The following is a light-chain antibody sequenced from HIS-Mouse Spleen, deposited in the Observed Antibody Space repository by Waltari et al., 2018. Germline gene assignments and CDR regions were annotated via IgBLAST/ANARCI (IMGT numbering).Light chain of an antibody. CDR2: EGS. CDR1: SSDVGSYNP. CDR3: CSYAGSSTFDVV. J-gene: IGLJ2*01. V-gene: IGLV2-23*03. Sequence: QSALTQPASVSGSPGQSNPISCTGTSSDVGSYNPLHWTQQHPGKAPQHMIYEGSNRPSGVSNRFSGSKSGNTASLTISGLQAEDEADYYCCSYAGSSTFDVVFGGGTKLTVL.